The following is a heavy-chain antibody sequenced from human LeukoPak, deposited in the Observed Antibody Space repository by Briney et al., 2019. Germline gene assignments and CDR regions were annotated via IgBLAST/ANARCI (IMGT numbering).Heavy chain of an antibody. J-gene: IGHJ6*03. CDR3: ARESRRVVVSNYYIDV. Sequence: PSETLSLTCTVSGGSISSSSYYWGWIRQPPGKGLEWIGSIYYSGSTYYNPSLKSRVTISVDTSKNQFSLKLSSVTAADTAVYYCARESRRVVVSNYYIDVWGKGTTVTVSS. CDR2: IYYSGST. CDR1: GGSISSSSYY. D-gene: IGHD3-22*01. V-gene: IGHV4-39*07.